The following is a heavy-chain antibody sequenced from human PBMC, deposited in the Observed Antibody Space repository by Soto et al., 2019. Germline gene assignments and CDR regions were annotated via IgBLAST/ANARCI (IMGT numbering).Heavy chain of an antibody. CDR2: IDKADNT. V-gene: IGHV3-13*01. CDR3: AKNWDTTFSSSSH. J-gene: IGHJ4*02. CDR1: GFTFSSYD. Sequence: EVQLVESGGGLVQPGGSLRLSCAASGFTFSSYDMHWVRQATGKGLEWVSAIDKADNTFYLGSVRGRFTISRDKSKSTLFLQMNSLRAEDTAVYYCAKNWDTTFSSSSHWGQGALVTVSS. D-gene: IGHD6-6*01.